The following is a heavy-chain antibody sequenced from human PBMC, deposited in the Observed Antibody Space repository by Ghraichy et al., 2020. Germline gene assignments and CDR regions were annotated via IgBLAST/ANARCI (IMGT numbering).Heavy chain of an antibody. CDR2: ISDSGGNT. Sequence: GESLNISCAASGFTFSGYAMSWVRQALGKGLEWVSGISDSGGNTSYADSVKGRFTISRDNSKNTLYLQMNSLRAEDTAVFYCAKDSSSAWFEVKGDYYYYYMDVWGKGTTVTVSS. V-gene: IGHV3-23*01. D-gene: IGHD6-13*01. J-gene: IGHJ6*03. CDR1: GFTFSGYA. CDR3: AKDSSSAWFEVKGDYYYYYMDV.